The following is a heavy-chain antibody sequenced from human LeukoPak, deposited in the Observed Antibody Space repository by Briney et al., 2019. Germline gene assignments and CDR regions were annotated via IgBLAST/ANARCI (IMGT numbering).Heavy chain of an antibody. CDR2: ISYDGSNK. J-gene: IGHJ6*04. Sequence: GGSLRLSCAASGFTSSGYAMHWVRQAPGKGLEWVAIISYDGSNKYYADSVKGRFTISRDNSKNTLYLQMNSLRAEDTAVYYCAELGITMIGGVWGKGTTVTISS. V-gene: IGHV3-30*04. CDR1: GFTSSGYA. D-gene: IGHD3-10*02. CDR3: AELGITMIGGV.